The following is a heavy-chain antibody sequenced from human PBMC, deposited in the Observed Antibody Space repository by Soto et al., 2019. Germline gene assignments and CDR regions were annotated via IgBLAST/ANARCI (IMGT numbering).Heavy chain of an antibody. CDR3: ARIGFWSAFYI. V-gene: IGHV3-13*01. J-gene: IGHJ3*02. CDR2: IGTAGDT. CDR1: GFTFSSYD. Sequence: EVQLVESGGGLVQPGGSLRLSCAASGFTFSSYDMHWVRQATGKGLEWVSAIGTAGDTYYPGSVKGRFTISRENAKNSLYLQMNSLRAGDTAVYYCARIGFWSAFYIWGQGTMVTVSS. D-gene: IGHD3-3*01.